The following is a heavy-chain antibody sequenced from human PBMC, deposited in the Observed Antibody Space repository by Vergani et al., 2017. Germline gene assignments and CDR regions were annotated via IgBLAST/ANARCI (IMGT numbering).Heavy chain of an antibody. D-gene: IGHD3-3*01. J-gene: IGHJ5*02. Sequence: EVQLLESGGGLVQPGGSLRLSCAASGFTVSSNYMSWVRQAPGKGLEWVSVIYSGGRTYYADSVKGRFTISRDNSKNTLYRQMNSLRAEDTAVYYCARVGAAEWPINTKYSTLRYRGWFDPWGQGTLVTVSS. CDR1: GFTVSSNY. CDR2: IYSGGRT. CDR3: ARVGAAEWPINTKYSTLRYRGWFDP. V-gene: IGHV3-53*01.